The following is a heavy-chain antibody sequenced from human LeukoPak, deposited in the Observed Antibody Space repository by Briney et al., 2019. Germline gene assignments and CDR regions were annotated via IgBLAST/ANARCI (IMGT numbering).Heavy chain of an antibody. Sequence: SETLSLTCTVSGGSISSGGYYWSWIRQHPGKGLEWIGYIYYSGSTYYNPSLKSRITITVDTSKHPFSLKLSSVTAADTAVYYCARKRSRGVYCSGGSCGTSRRNWFDPWGQGTLVTVSS. D-gene: IGHD2-15*01. CDR1: GGSISSGGYY. V-gene: IGHV4-31*03. J-gene: IGHJ5*02. CDR2: IYYSGST. CDR3: ARKRSRGVYCSGGSCGTSRRNWFDP.